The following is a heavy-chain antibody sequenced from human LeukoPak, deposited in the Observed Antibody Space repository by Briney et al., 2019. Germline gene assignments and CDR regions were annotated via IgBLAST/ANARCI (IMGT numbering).Heavy chain of an antibody. Sequence: PSETLSLTCTVSGGSISSYYWSWIRQPPGKGLEWIGYIYYSGSTNYNPSLKSRVTISVDTSKNQFSPKLSSVTAADTAVYYCARANYGSGYGMDVWGQGTTVTVSS. CDR3: ARANYGSGYGMDV. CDR1: GGSISSYY. J-gene: IGHJ6*02. D-gene: IGHD3-10*01. CDR2: IYYSGST. V-gene: IGHV4-59*01.